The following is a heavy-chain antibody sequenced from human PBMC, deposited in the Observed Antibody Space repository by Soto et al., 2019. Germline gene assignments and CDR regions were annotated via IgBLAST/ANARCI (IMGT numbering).Heavy chain of an antibody. CDR3: ARDPVECIRSSCSEDY. CDR1: GYTFTSHG. D-gene: IGHD6-13*01. V-gene: IGHV1-18*01. Sequence: QVQLVQSGAEVKKPGASVKVSCKASGYTFTSHGVSWVRQAPGPGLEWMGWISGSNGNTKYAQTFQRRPTLTTDTSTSTAYMELRSLTSDDTAVYYCARDPVECIRSSCSEDYWGQGTLVTVSS. CDR2: ISGSNGNT. J-gene: IGHJ4*02.